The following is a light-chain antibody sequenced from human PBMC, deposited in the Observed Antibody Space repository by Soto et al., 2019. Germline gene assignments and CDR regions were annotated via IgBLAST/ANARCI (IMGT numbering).Light chain of an antibody. Sequence: AIRMTQSPSSFSASTGDRVTITCRASQGISSYLAWYQQKPGKAPKLLIYAASTLQSGVPSRFSGSGSGTDFTLTISCLQSEDFATYYCQQYYSYTWTFG. V-gene: IGKV1-8*01. CDR1: QGISSY. J-gene: IGKJ1*01. CDR3: QQYYSYTWT. CDR2: AAS.